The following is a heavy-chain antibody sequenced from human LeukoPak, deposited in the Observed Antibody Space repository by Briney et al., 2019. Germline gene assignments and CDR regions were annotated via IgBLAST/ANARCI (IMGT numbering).Heavy chain of an antibody. J-gene: IGHJ4*02. D-gene: IGHD6-19*01. V-gene: IGHV3-30*02. CDR1: GFIFSNYG. CDR3: AKGRWLVDY. CDR2: TRYDGSHK. Sequence: GGSLRLSCAAPGFIFSNYGMHWVRQAPGKGLEWVAFTRYDGSHKDYADSVKGRFTSSRDNSKNTLYLQMNSLRAEDTAVYYCAKGRWLVDYWGRGTLVTVSS.